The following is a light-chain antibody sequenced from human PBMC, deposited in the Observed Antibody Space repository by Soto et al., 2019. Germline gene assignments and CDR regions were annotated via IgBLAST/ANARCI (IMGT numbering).Light chain of an antibody. V-gene: IGLV2-14*02. Sequence: QSVLTQPASVSGSPGQSITISCTGTSSDVGSYNLVSWYQQHPGKAPKLMIYDVRNRPSGISNRFSGSKSGNTASLTISGLQAEDEAVYYCSSYATSSTLYVFGTGPKV. CDR2: DVR. J-gene: IGLJ1*01. CDR3: SSYATSSTLYV. CDR1: SSDVGSYNL.